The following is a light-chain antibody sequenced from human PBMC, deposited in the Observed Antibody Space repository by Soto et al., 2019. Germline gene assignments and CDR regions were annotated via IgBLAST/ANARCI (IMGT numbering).Light chain of an antibody. V-gene: IGKV3-20*01. CDR1: QSVDSTF. CDR2: GAS. J-gene: IGKJ1*01. CDR3: QQYMSSVT. Sequence: EIVLTQSPGSLSLSPGERATLSCRASQSVDSTFFAGYQKKPGQAPRLLIYGASKRATCVPDRFSGSGSGTDFTLTISRLEPEDFAVYYCQQYMSSVTFGQGTKVEI.